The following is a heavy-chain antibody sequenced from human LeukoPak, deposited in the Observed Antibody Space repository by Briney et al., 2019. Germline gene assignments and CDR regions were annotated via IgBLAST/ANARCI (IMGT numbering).Heavy chain of an antibody. Sequence: ASVKVSCKASGYTFTNYGISWVRQAPGQGLEWMGWINPNSGGTNYAQKFQGRVTMTRDTSISTAYMELSTLRSDDTAVYYCARINTVFGVINNDYWGQGTLVTVSS. CDR3: ARINTVFGVINNDY. J-gene: IGHJ4*02. V-gene: IGHV1-2*02. CDR1: GYTFTNYG. D-gene: IGHD3-3*01. CDR2: INPNSGGT.